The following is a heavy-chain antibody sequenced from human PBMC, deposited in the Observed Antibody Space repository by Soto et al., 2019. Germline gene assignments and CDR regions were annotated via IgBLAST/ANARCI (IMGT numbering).Heavy chain of an antibody. J-gene: IGHJ4*02. D-gene: IGHD4-17*01. CDR1: GVSVNSGSFY. Sequence: QVLLQESGPGLVKPPETLSLTCTVSGVSVNSGSFYWTWIRQPPGKGLEWIGLVSYSGTTKYNASLKSRVTISVDTSRSQISLKVSSVTAADTAVYYCARGATVTHSDYWGQGTLVTVSS. V-gene: IGHV4-61*01. CDR2: VSYSGTT. CDR3: ARGATVTHSDY.